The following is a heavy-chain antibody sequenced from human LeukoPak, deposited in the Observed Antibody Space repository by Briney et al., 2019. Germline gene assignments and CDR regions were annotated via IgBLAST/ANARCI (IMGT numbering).Heavy chain of an antibody. CDR1: GFTFSSYA. V-gene: IGHV3-30*04. Sequence: GGSLRLSCAASGFTFSSYAMHWVRQAPGKGLEWVAVISYDGSNKYYADYVKGRFTISRDNSKNTLYLQMNSLRAEDTAVYYCARDCYPMVRGAQGGAFDIWGQGTMVTVSS. D-gene: IGHD3-10*01. CDR3: ARDCYPMVRGAQGGAFDI. CDR2: ISYDGSNK. J-gene: IGHJ3*02.